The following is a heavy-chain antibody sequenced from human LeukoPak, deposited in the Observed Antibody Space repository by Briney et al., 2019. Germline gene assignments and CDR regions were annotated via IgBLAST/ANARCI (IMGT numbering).Heavy chain of an antibody. Sequence: SSETLSLTCAVYGGSFSGYYWSWIRQPPGKGLEWIGEINHSGSTNYNPSLKSRVTISVDTSKNQFSLKLSSVTAADTAVYYCARGAPKLSHNYDLGYGMDVWGQGTTVTVSS. V-gene: IGHV4-34*01. CDR1: GGSFSGYY. D-gene: IGHD3-3*01. J-gene: IGHJ6*02. CDR2: INHSGST. CDR3: ARGAPKLSHNYDLGYGMDV.